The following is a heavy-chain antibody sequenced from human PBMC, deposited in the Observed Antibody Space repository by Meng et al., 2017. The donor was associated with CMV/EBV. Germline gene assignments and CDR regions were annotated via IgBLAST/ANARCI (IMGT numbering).Heavy chain of an antibody. CDR2: IYYSGDT. CDR1: GGSIRSGVYY. Sequence: CPVSGGSIRSGVYYWSWIRRHPGKGLEWIGYIYYSGDTYYNPSLKSRVTISADTSKNQFSLKLSSVTAADTAVYYCARDLSFGSFDYWGQGTLVTVSS. CDR3: ARDLSFGSFDY. D-gene: IGHD3-10*01. V-gene: IGHV4-31*03. J-gene: IGHJ4*02.